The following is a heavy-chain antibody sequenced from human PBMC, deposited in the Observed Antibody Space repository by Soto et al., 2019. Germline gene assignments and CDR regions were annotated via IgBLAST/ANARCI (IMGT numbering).Heavy chain of an antibody. V-gene: IGHV1-18*01. CDR3: AREGYCISTSCYASALDY. D-gene: IGHD2-2*01. J-gene: IGHJ4*02. CDR2: ISAYNGNT. Sequence: QVQLVQSGAEVKKPGASVKVSCKASGYTFTSYGISWVRQAPGQGLEWMGWISAYNGNTDYPQKLQGRVTMTTDTTTGTTXMELRSLRSDDTAVYYCAREGYCISTSCYASALDYWGQGTLVTVSS. CDR1: GYTFTSYG.